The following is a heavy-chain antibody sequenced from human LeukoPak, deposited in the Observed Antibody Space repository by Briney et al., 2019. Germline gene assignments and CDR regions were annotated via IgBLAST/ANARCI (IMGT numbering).Heavy chain of an antibody. J-gene: IGHJ6*02. CDR3: ARDLDSSSRRMDV. CDR1: GGSISGYY. Sequence: SETLSLTCTVSGGSISGYYWSWIRQPAGKGLEWIGRIYPSGSTNYNPSLRSRVTMSVDTSKKQFSLKLSSVTAADTAVYYCARDLDSSSRRMDVWGQGTTVTVSS. D-gene: IGHD6-13*01. CDR2: IYPSGST. V-gene: IGHV4-4*07.